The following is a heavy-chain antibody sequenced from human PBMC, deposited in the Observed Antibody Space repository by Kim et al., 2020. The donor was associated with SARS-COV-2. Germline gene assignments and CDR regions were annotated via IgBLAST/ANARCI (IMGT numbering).Heavy chain of an antibody. V-gene: IGHV4-39*02. CDR1: GGSISSSSYY. CDR3: ARDGYNYMYYFDY. D-gene: IGHD5-12*01. Sequence: SETLSLTCTVSGGSISSSSYYWGWIRQPPGKGLEWIGSIYYSGSTYYNLSLKSRVTISVDTSKNQFSLKLSSVTTADTAVYYCARDGYNYMYYFDYWGQG. J-gene: IGHJ4*02. CDR2: IYYSGST.